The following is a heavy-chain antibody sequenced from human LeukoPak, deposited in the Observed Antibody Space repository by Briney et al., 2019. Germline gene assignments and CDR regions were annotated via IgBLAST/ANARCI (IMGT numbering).Heavy chain of an antibody. V-gene: IGHV4-61*02. Sequence: PSETLSLTCTVSGGSISSGSYYWSWIRQPAGKGLEWIGRIYTSGSTNYNPSLKSRVTISVDTSKNQFSLKLSSVTAADTAVYYCARVDSSGWSSFDYWGQGTLVTVSS. CDR3: ARVDSSGWSSFDY. CDR1: GGSISSGSYY. D-gene: IGHD6-19*01. CDR2: IYTSGST. J-gene: IGHJ4*02.